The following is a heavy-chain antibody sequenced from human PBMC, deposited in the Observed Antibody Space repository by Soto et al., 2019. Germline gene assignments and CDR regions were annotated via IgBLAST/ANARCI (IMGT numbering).Heavy chain of an antibody. CDR3: ERETLSMDKNY. D-gene: IGHD2-2*03. CDR2: IYHSGST. J-gene: IGHJ4*02. V-gene: IGHV4-30-2*01. Sequence: PSDTLSLTCAVSGGSISSGGYSWSWIRQPPGKGLEWIGYIYHSGSTYYNPSLKSRVTISVDTSKNQFSLKLSSVTAADTAVYFCERETLSMDKNYWGQGTPVTVSS. CDR1: GGSISSGGYS.